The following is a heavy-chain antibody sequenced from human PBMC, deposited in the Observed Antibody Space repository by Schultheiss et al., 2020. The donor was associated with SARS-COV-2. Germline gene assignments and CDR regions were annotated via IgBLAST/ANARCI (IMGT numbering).Heavy chain of an antibody. D-gene: IGHD3-22*01. CDR2: IYSGGST. J-gene: IGHJ4*02. Sequence: GGSLRLSCAASGFTVSSNYMSWVRQAPGKGLEWVSVIYSGGSTYYADSVKGRFTISRDNSKNTLYLQMNSLRAEDTAVYYCAKAGKDYYDSSGCLDWGQGTLVTVSS. CDR1: GFTVSSNY. V-gene: IGHV3-53*01. CDR3: AKAGKDYYDSSGCLD.